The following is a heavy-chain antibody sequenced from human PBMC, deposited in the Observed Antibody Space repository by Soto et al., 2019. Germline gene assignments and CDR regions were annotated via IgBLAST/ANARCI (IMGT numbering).Heavy chain of an antibody. Sequence: GASLKISCKGSGYNFANYWVAWVRQMPGKGLEWMGVIYPGDSDTRYSPSFQGQVTISADKSISTAYLQWSSLKASDTAMYYWARPFLYSPLAGSDYWGQGPLVTVS. V-gene: IGHV5-51*01. CDR1: GYNFANYW. J-gene: IGHJ4*02. CDR2: IYPGDSDT. D-gene: IGHD5-12*01. CDR3: ARPFLYSPLAGSDY.